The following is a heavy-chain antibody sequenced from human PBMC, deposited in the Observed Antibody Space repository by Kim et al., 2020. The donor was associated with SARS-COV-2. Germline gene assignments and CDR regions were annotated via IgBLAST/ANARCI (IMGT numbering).Heavy chain of an antibody. CDR3: ATQIPYGGNWDWYFDL. CDR2: FDPEDGET. D-gene: IGHD2-15*01. J-gene: IGHJ2*01. V-gene: IGHV1-24*01. Sequence: ASVKVSCKVSGYTLTELSMHWVRQAPGKGLEWMGGFDPEDGETIYAQKFQGRVTMTEDTSTDTAYMELSSLRSEDTAVYYCATQIPYGGNWDWYFDLWGRGTLVTVSS. CDR1: GYTLTELS.